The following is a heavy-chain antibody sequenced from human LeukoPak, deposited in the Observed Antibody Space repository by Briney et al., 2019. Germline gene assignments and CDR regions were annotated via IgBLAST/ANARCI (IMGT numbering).Heavy chain of an antibody. V-gene: IGHV3-74*01. Sequence: PGGSLRLSCAASGFTFSSYWMHWVRQAPGKGVVWVSRYNPQESGTSYTHSEKGRFTISRDNAKDALPLRVDNLRLEDTGVYYCAGGRWSSTGWFLGYWGQGTLVTVSS. CDR2: YNPQESGT. D-gene: IGHD6-19*01. CDR3: AGGRWSSTGWFLGY. CDR1: GFTFSSYW. J-gene: IGHJ4*02.